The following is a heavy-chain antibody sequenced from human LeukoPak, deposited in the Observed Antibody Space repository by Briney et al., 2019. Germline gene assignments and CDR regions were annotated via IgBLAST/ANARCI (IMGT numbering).Heavy chain of an antibody. CDR1: GFTFSSYA. J-gene: IGHJ4*02. V-gene: IGHV3-30*04. CDR2: ISYDGSNK. Sequence: GGSLRLSCAASGFTFSSYAMHWVRQAPGKGLEWVAVISYDGSNKYYADSVKGRFTISRDNSKNTLYLQMNSLRAEDTAVYYCARDRDCVWGSYCDYWGQGTLVTVSS. CDR3: ARDRDCVWGSYCDY. D-gene: IGHD3-16*01.